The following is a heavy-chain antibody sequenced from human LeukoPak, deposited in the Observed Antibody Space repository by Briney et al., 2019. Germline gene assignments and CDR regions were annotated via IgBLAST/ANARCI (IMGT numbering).Heavy chain of an antibody. V-gene: IGHV3-48*02. CDR1: GFTFSSYS. Sequence: GGSLRLSCAASGFTFSSYSMNWVRQAPGKGLEWVSYISSSSSTIYYADSVKGRFTISRDNAKNSLYLQMNSLRDEDTAVYYCARVSGSYYGDAFVIWGQGTMVTVSS. J-gene: IGHJ3*02. CDR3: ARVSGSYYGDAFVI. CDR2: ISSSSSTI. D-gene: IGHD1-26*01.